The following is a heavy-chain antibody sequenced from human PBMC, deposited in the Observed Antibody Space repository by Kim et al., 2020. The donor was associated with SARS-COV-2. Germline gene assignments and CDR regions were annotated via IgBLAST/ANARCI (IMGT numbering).Heavy chain of an antibody. V-gene: IGHV1-24*01. J-gene: IGHJ6*02. D-gene: IGHD3-16*01. CDR3: ATRHYGPYYYYGMDV. Sequence: KFQGRVTMTEDTSTDTAYMELSSLRSEDTAVYYCATRHYGPYYYYGMDVWGQGTTVTVSS.